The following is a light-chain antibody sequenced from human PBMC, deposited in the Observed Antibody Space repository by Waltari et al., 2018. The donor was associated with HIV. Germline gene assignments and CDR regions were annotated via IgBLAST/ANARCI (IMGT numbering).Light chain of an antibody. J-gene: IGKJ2*01. V-gene: IGKV1-39*01. CDR3: QQSSNTPRYT. CDR1: QSITRS. CDR2: GAS. Sequence: DIHMTQSPSSLSASVGDRVTITCRASQSITRSLNWYQQRPGKAPKLLIYGASTLQSWVPSRFSGSGSGTDFTLTITGLQPEDFATYHCQQSSNTPRYTFGQGTKVEIK.